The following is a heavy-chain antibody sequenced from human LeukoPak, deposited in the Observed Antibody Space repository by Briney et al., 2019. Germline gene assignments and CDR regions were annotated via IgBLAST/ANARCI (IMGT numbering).Heavy chain of an antibody. CDR3: ARQYGYSYGPYYYYYYMDV. V-gene: IGHV4-38-2*02. Sequence: SETLSLTCTVSGYSISSGYHWGWIRQPPGKGLEWIGSIYHSGSTNYNPSLKSRVTISVDTSKNQFSQKLSSVTAADTAVYYCARQYGYSYGPYYYYYYMDVWGKGTTVTISS. J-gene: IGHJ6*03. CDR1: GYSISSGYH. D-gene: IGHD5-18*01. CDR2: IYHSGST.